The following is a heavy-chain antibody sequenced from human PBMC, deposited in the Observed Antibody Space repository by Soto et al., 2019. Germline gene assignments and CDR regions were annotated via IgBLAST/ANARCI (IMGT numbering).Heavy chain of an antibody. CDR1: GFTFSNYA. CDR2: IKQDGSEK. V-gene: IGHV3-7*01. Sequence: GGSLRLSCAASGFTFSNYAMSWVRQAPGKGLEWVANIKQDGSEKYYVDSVKGRFTISRDNAKNSLYLQMNSLRAEDTAVYYCAREPEYNWFDPWGQGTLVTVSS. D-gene: IGHD3-10*01. CDR3: AREPEYNWFDP. J-gene: IGHJ5*02.